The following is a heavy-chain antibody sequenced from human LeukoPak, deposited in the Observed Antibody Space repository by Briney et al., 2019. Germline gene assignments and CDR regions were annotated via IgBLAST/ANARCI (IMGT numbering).Heavy chain of an antibody. CDR2: ISGYNGNT. Sequence: ASVKVACKSSGYTFTSYGIIWVRQAPGQGLEWMGWISGYNGNTNYAQNLQGRVTMTTDTSTSTVYMELSSLRSEDTAVYYCARGLYTMIRGVIIYWGQGTLVTVSS. CDR3: ARGLYTMIRGVIIY. CDR1: GYTFTSYG. D-gene: IGHD3-10*01. V-gene: IGHV1-18*01. J-gene: IGHJ4*02.